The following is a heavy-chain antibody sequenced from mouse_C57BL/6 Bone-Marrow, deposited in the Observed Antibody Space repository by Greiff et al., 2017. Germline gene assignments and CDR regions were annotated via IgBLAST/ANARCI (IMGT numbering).Heavy chain of an antibody. V-gene: IGHV5-6*01. CDR3: ARPDYDYDGYYFDY. Sequence: EVQRVESGGDLVKPGGSLKLSCAASGFTFSSYGMSWVRQTPDKRLEWVATISSGGSYTYYPDSVKGRFTISRDNAKNTLYLQMSSLKSEDTAMYYCARPDYDYDGYYFDYWGQGTTLTVSS. D-gene: IGHD2-4*01. J-gene: IGHJ2*01. CDR2: ISSGGSYT. CDR1: GFTFSSYG.